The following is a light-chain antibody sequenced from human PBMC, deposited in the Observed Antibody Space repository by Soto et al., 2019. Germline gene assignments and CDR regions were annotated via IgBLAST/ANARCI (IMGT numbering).Light chain of an antibody. V-gene: IGLV2-14*01. Sequence: TQPASVSGSPGQSITISCTGTNSDVGGYKFVSWYQQHPGKAPNLMIYVVSNRPSVVSNRFSGSKSGNTASLTISGLQAEDEADYYCSSYTTTSTLEVFGTGTKVTVL. CDR2: VVS. CDR3: SSYTTTSTLEV. CDR1: NSDVGGYKF. J-gene: IGLJ1*01.